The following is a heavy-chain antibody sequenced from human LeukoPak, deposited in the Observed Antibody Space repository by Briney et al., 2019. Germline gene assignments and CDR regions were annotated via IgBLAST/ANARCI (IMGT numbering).Heavy chain of an antibody. D-gene: IGHD2-15*01. CDR3: AKQLGYCSDGSCYFPY. CDR2: ISNNGGYT. V-gene: IGHV3-23*01. J-gene: IGHJ4*02. Sequence: GGSLRLSCAASGFTFSSSATSWVRQAPGKGLEWVSGISNNGGYTYYADSVQGPFTISRDNSKSTLCLQMNSLRAEDTAVYYCAKQLGYCSDGSCYFPYWGQGTLVTVSS. CDR1: GFTFSSSA.